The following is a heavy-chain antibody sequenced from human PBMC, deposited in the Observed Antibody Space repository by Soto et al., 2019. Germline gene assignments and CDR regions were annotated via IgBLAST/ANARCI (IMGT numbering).Heavy chain of an antibody. V-gene: IGHV1-69*02. D-gene: IGHD3-22*01. CDR1: GGTFSSYT. CDR3: ARGTYYYDSSGYFVLNWFDP. J-gene: IGHJ5*02. Sequence: SVKVSCKASGGTFSSYTISWVRQAPGQGLEWMGRIIPILGIANYAQKFQGRVTITADKSTSTAYMELSSLRSEDTAVYYCARGTYYYDSSGYFVLNWFDPWGQGTLVTVSS. CDR2: IIPILGIA.